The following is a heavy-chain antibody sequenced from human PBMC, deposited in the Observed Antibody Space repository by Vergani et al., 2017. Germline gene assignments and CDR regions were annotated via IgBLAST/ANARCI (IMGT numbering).Heavy chain of an antibody. V-gene: IGHV4-61*02. CDR2: IHTSGST. CDR1: GGSINSHNYY. J-gene: IGHJ4*02. D-gene: IGHD2-15*01. Sequence: QVQLQESGPGLVKPSQTLSLTCTVSGGSINSHNYYWSWIRQPAGKGLEWLGRIHTSGSTNYNPSLKSRVTMSEDTSKNQFSLNLTSVTAADTAVYFCARGSCLGGSCYKPRFDYWGQGILVTVSS. CDR3: ARGSCLGGSCYKPRFDY.